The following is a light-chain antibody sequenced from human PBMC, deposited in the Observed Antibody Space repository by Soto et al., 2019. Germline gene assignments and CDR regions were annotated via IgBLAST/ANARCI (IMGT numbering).Light chain of an antibody. J-gene: IGKJ5*01. Sequence: DIQMTQSPSTLSASVGDRVTITCRASQSISSWLAWYQQKPGKAPKSLIYKASSLESGVPSRFSGGGSGTEFTLTISRLQPDDFATYYCQRYNSYPIAFGQGTRLEIK. CDR2: KAS. CDR3: QRYNSYPIA. V-gene: IGKV1-5*03. CDR1: QSISSW.